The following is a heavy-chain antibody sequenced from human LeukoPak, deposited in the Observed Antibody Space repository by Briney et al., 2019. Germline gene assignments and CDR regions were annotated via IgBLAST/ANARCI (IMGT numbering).Heavy chain of an antibody. CDR2: IYYSGST. J-gene: IGHJ4*02. Sequence: SETLSLTCTVSGGSISSYYWSWIRQPPGKGLERIGYIYYSGSTNYNPSLKSRVTISVDTSKNQFSLKLSSVTAADTAVYYCAGDYGDYGYYFDYWGQGTLVTVSS. V-gene: IGHV4-59*01. CDR1: GGSISSYY. D-gene: IGHD4-17*01. CDR3: AGDYGDYGYYFDY.